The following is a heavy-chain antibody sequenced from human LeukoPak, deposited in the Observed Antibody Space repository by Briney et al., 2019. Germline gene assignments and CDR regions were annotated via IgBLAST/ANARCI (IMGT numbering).Heavy chain of an antibody. Sequence: GGTLRLSCAASGFTVSSNYMSWVRHPPAKWLEWVSVIDSGSSTYYAASEKGRFTISRDNSKNTLYLQMNRLRAEETAVYYCARGYSSSWWDFDYWGQGTLVTVSS. CDR3: ARGYSSSWWDFDY. V-gene: IGHV3-53*01. J-gene: IGHJ4*02. CDR1: GFTVSSNY. D-gene: IGHD6-13*01. CDR2: IDSGSST.